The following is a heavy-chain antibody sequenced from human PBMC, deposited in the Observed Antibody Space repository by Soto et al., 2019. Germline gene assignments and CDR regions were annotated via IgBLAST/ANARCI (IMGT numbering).Heavy chain of an antibody. CDR3: AREPTYCAGDCHYLGY. Sequence: PGESLKISCEGSGYSFSNYWIAWVRQMPGKGLEWMGIIYPGDSETRYNPSFEGHVTFSVDESINTAYLQWSSLQASDTAMYYCAREPTYCAGDCHYLGYWGQGTLVTVSS. J-gene: IGHJ4*02. V-gene: IGHV5-51*01. D-gene: IGHD2-21*02. CDR1: GYSFSNYW. CDR2: IYPGDSET.